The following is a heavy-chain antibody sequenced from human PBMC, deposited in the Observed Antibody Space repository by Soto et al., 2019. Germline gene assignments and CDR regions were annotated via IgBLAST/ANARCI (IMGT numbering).Heavy chain of an antibody. V-gene: IGHV3-15*07. D-gene: IGHD6-13*01. CDR2: IKSKTDGGTT. CDR1: GFTFSNAW. J-gene: IGHJ4*02. Sequence: EVQLVESGGGLVQPGGSLRLSCAASGFTFSNAWMNWVRQAPGKRLEWVGRIKSKTDGGTTDYAAPVKGRFTISRDDSKNTLNLQMNSPNTDDTAEYYCTINGPAGQQRINDYWGQGPMVTASS. CDR3: TINGPAGQQRINDY.